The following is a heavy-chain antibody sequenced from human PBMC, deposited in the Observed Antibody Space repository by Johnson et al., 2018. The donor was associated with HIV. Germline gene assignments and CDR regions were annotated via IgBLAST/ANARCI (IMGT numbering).Heavy chain of an antibody. V-gene: IGHV3-30*19. J-gene: IGHJ3*02. CDR2: ISNDGGSK. CDR3: ATDAFVDPYSFDI. Sequence: QVQLVESGGGVVQPGRSLRLSCAASGFTFRNYGMHWVRQAPGKGLEWVTFISNDGGSKYYADSVRGRFTISRDISKNTLYLQMNSLRAGDTAVYYCATDAFVDPYSFDILGQGTMV. D-gene: IGHD3-16*01. CDR1: GFTFRNYG.